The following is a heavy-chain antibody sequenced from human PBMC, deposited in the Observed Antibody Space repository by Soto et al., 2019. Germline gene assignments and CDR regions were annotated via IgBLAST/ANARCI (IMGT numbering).Heavy chain of an antibody. D-gene: IGHD6-19*01. CDR3: AVAGPLRYGVFDI. Sequence: SVKVSCKASGYTFTSYGISWGRDAPGQGLEWMGWISAYNGNTNYAQKLQGRVTMTTDTSTSTDYMELRSLRSDDTAVYYCAVAGPLRYGVFDIWGQGTMVTVSS. J-gene: IGHJ3*02. CDR1: GYTFTSYG. CDR2: ISAYNGNT. V-gene: IGHV1-18*01.